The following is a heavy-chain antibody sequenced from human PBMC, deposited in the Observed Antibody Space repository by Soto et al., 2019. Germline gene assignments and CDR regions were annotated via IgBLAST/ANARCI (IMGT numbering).Heavy chain of an antibody. J-gene: IGHJ6*03. CDR3: ARGVIAVAGPYYYYYMDV. Sequence: ASVKVSCKASGYTFTSYGISWVRQAPGQGLEWMGWISAYNGNTNYAQKLQGRVTMTTDTSTSTAYMELRSLRSDDTAVYYCARGVIAVAGPYYYYYMDVWGKGTTVTLSS. CDR2: ISAYNGNT. D-gene: IGHD6-19*01. CDR1: GYTFTSYG. V-gene: IGHV1-18*01.